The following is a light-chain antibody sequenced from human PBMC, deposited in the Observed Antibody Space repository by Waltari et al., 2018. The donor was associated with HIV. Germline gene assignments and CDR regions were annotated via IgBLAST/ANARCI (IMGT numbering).Light chain of an antibody. CDR1: SSDVGSYNI. Sequence: QSALTQPASVSGSPGQSITISCTGTSSDVGSYNIVSWYQQHPGKAPKLMIYECSKRPSGVFNRFSGSKSGNTASLTISGLQAEDEADYYCCSYAGSRVFGGGTKLTVL. J-gene: IGLJ3*02. CDR3: CSYAGSRV. CDR2: ECS. V-gene: IGLV2-23*01.